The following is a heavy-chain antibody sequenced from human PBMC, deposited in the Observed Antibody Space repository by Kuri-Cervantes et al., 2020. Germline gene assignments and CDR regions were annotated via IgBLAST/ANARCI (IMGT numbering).Heavy chain of an antibody. J-gene: IGHJ5*02. CDR1: GGSFSGYS. Sequence: SETLSLTCAVYGGSFSGYSCSWIRQPPGKGLEWIGEIHNSGSTNYNPSLTSRVTISVDTSKNQFSLKLSSVTAADTAVYYCARGVMQQRNWFDPWGQGTLVTVSS. CDR2: IHNSGST. CDR3: ARGVMQQRNWFDP. V-gene: IGHV4-34*01. D-gene: IGHD6-13*01.